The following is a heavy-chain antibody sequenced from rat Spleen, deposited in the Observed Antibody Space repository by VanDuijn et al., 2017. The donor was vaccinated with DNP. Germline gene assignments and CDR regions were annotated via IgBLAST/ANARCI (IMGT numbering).Heavy chain of an antibody. CDR3: ARHRTTGIEAMDA. Sequence: EVQVVESGGGLVQPGRSLKLSCAASGFTFSDFYMAWARQAPKKGLEWVATIIYDGSSTYYRDSVKGRFTISRDNAKSTLYLQMDSLRSEDTATYYCARHRTTGIEAMDAWGQGTSVTVSS. V-gene: IGHV5-7*01. J-gene: IGHJ4*01. D-gene: IGHD1-9*01. CDR1: GFTFSDFY. CDR2: IIYDGSST.